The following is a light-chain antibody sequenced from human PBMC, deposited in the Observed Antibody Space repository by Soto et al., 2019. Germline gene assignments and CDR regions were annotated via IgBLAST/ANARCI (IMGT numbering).Light chain of an antibody. CDR1: NTDVGQDKS. CDR2: EVT. V-gene: IGLV2-8*01. J-gene: IGLJ1*01. Sequence: QSALTQPASVSGSRGQSITISCVGRNTDVGQDKSVSWYQQGPGKAPKLLIFEVTNRPSGVSSRFSGSRSGNTASLTVSGLQAEDEADYYCSSYAGRNNFYVFGTGTKLTVL. CDR3: SSYAGRNNFYV.